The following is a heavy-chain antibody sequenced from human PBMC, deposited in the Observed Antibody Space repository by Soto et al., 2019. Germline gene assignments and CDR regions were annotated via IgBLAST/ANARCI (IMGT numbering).Heavy chain of an antibody. D-gene: IGHD3-16*01. V-gene: IGHV3-7*03. Sequence: VGSLRLSFTCSGCTFSSYWMSGVRQAPGKGLGWVANIKEDGSGKYYVDSVKGRFSISRDNARNSLYLQMNSLRVEDTAVYYCVRVGRLGGYWGQGALVTVSS. CDR3: VRVGRLGGY. CDR1: GCTFSSYW. J-gene: IGHJ4*02. CDR2: IKEDGSGK.